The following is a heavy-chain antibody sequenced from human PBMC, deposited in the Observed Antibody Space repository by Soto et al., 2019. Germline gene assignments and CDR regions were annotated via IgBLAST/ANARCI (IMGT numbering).Heavy chain of an antibody. CDR1: GYPFDTYG. V-gene: IGHV1-18*01. CDR3: ARTHLPYYYDSSGYYHGF. CDR2: ISAYNGQT. J-gene: IGHJ1*01. D-gene: IGHD3-22*01. Sequence: ASVKVSCKASGYPFDTYGINWVRQAPGQRPEWMGWISAYNGQTDYAQNFQGRVTMATDTSTNTAYMELRNLRSDDTAVYYCARTHLPYYYDSSGYYHGFRGQGTLVIVSS.